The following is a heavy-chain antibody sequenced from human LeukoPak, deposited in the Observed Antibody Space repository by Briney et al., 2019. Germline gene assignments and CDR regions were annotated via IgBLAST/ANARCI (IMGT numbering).Heavy chain of an antibody. Sequence: PSETLSLTCTVSGGSISSTSYYWGWIRQPPGKGLEWIGSIYYSGSTYYNPSLKSRVAISADRSKNQFSLMLTSVTAADTAVYYCARNPGSDYPEWWGQGTLVTVSS. J-gene: IGHJ4*02. D-gene: IGHD4-17*01. V-gene: IGHV4-39*07. CDR2: IYYSGST. CDR3: ARNPGSDYPEW. CDR1: GGSISSTSYY.